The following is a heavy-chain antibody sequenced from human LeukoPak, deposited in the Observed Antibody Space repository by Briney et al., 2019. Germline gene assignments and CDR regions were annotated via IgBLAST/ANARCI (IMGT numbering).Heavy chain of an antibody. CDR1: AYTFTGYF. CDR2: INPNSGGT. V-gene: IGHV1-2*02. J-gene: IGHJ4*02. CDR3: ARVNNYYDSSGYLYYFDD. D-gene: IGHD3-22*01. Sequence: ASVNVSCKASAYTFTGYFMHWVRQAPGQGLEWMGWINPNSGGTNYAQNFEGRVTMTRDTSISTAYMELSRLRSEDTAVYYCARVNNYYDSSGYLYYFDDWGQGTLVTVSS.